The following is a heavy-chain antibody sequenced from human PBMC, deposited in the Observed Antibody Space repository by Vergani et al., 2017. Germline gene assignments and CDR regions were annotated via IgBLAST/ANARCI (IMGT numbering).Heavy chain of an antibody. CDR2: IKSKTDGGTT. J-gene: IGHJ6*03. D-gene: IGHD6-13*01. CDR3: ARVPPASSSWQYLYYYYYYMDV. Sequence: EVQLVESGGGLVKPGGSLRLSCAASGFTFSNAWMSWVRQAPGKGLEWVGRIKSKTDGGTTDYAAPVKGRFTISRDNAKNSLYLQMNSLRAEDTAVYYCARVPPASSSWQYLYYYYYYMDVWGKGTTVTVSS. CDR1: GFTFSNAW. V-gene: IGHV3-15*01.